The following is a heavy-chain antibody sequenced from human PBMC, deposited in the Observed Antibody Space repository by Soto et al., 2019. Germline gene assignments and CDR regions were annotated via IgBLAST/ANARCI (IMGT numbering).Heavy chain of an antibody. D-gene: IGHD6-19*01. CDR1: GFTFSSYA. J-gene: IGHJ4*02. V-gene: IGHV3-23*01. Sequence: PGGSLRLSCAASGFTFSSYAMSWVRQAPGKGLEWVSAISGSGGSTYYADSVKGRFTISRDNSKNTLYLQMNSLRAEDTAVYYCAKDRKAYSSGWYVFFDYWGQGTLVTVSS. CDR3: AKDRKAYSSGWYVFFDY. CDR2: ISGSGGST.